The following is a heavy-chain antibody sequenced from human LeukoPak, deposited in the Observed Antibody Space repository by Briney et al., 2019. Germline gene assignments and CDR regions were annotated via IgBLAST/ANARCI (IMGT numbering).Heavy chain of an antibody. CDR3: ARDRGDYYYYGMDV. J-gene: IGHJ6*02. CDR2: INWNGGST. V-gene: IGHV3-20*01. CDR1: GFTVSSNY. D-gene: IGHD3-10*01. Sequence: GGSLRLSCAASGFTVSSNYMSWVRQAPGKGLEWVSGINWNGGSTGYADSVKGRFTISRDNAKNSLYLQMNSLRAEDTALYHCARDRGDYYYYGMDVWGQGTTVTVSS.